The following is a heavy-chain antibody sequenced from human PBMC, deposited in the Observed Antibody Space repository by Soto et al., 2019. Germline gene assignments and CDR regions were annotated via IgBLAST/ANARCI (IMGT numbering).Heavy chain of an antibody. CDR2: ITPFSGDV. CDR3: ASGGAGSGPFTWELPDH. D-gene: IGHD1-26*01. V-gene: IGHV1-45*02. CDR1: GNTYTYRY. Sequence: QMQLVQSGAEVKKTGSSVTVSCKALGNTYTYRYLHWVRQAPGQGLEWMGWITPFSGDVHYAQKFQERVTITRDRSINTAYMQMSSLRSEDTAMYFCASGGAGSGPFTWELPDHWGQGTLVTVSS. J-gene: IGHJ4*02.